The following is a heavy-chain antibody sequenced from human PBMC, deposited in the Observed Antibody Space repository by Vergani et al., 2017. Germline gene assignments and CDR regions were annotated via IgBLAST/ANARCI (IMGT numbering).Heavy chain of an antibody. Sequence: EVQLVESGGGLVQPGRSLRLSCAASGFTFDDYAMHWVRQAPGKGLEWVSGISWNSGSIGYADSVKGRFTISSDNSTNTLYLQMNSLRAEDTAVYYCAKIWAMVTRGYFDYWGQGTLVTVSS. CDR1: GFTFDDYA. J-gene: IGHJ4*02. CDR2: ISWNSGSI. V-gene: IGHV3-9*01. D-gene: IGHD5-18*01. CDR3: AKIWAMVTRGYFDY.